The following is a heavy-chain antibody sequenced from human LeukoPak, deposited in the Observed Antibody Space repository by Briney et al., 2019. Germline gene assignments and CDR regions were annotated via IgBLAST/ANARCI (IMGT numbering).Heavy chain of an antibody. CDR2: ISSSSSYI. Sequence: PGGSLRLSCAASGFTFSSYSMNWVRQAPGKGLEWVSSISSSSSYIYYADSVKGRFTISRDNAKNSLYLLMNSLRVEDTALYYCARVRSVGGNPHAFNIWGQGTMVTVSS. CDR1: GFTFSSYS. D-gene: IGHD4-23*01. V-gene: IGHV3-21*01. J-gene: IGHJ3*02. CDR3: ARVRSVGGNPHAFNI.